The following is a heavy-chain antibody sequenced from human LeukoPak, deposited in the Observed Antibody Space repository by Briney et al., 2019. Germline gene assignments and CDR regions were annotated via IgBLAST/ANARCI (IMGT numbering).Heavy chain of an antibody. D-gene: IGHD5-12*01. CDR3: ARDPLEASNYYGMDV. J-gene: IGHJ6*04. V-gene: IGHV4-30-4*01. CDR1: GGSISSGDYY. CDR2: IYYSGST. Sequence: SQTLSLTCTVSGGSISSGDYYWSWIRQPPGTGLEWIGYIYYSGSTYYNPSLKSRVTISVDTSKNQFSLKLGSVTAADTAVYYCARDPLEASNYYGMDVWGEGTTVTVSS.